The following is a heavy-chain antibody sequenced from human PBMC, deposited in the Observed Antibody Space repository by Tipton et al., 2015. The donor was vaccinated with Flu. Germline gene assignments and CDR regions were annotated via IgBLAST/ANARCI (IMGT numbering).Heavy chain of an antibody. Sequence: SLRLSCVASGFTLISHSMSWVRQAPGKGLEWVSSISSSSNYIYYADSVKGRFTVSRDNAKNSLYLQMNSLSAEDTAVYYCARIPQNWGRYFDYWGQGTLGTVSS. CDR1: GFTLISHS. CDR2: ISSSSNYI. CDR3: ARIPQNWGRYFDY. V-gene: IGHV3-21*01. J-gene: IGHJ4*02. D-gene: IGHD7-27*01.